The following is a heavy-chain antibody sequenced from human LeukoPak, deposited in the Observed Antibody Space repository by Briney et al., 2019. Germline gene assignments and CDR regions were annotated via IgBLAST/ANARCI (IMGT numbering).Heavy chain of an antibody. CDR2: IIPILGIA. CDR3: ARDLDSYYYGSGSPGVIDY. D-gene: IGHD3-10*01. Sequence: SVKVSCKASGGTFSSYAISWVRQAPGQGLEWMGRIIPILGIANYAQKFQGRVTITADKSTSTAYMELSSLRSEDTAVYYCARDLDSYYYGSGSPGVIDYWGQGTLVTVSS. V-gene: IGHV1-69*04. J-gene: IGHJ4*02. CDR1: GGTFSSYA.